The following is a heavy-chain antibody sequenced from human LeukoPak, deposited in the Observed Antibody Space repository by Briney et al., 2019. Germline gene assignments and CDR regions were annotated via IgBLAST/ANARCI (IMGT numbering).Heavy chain of an antibody. V-gene: IGHV1-69*13. J-gene: IGHJ4*02. CDR2: IIPIFGTT. CDR1: GGIFLSYA. CDR3: ARAGGRYNWNDVVDY. D-gene: IGHD1-20*01. Sequence: SVKVSCKASGGIFLSYAFNWVRQAPGQGLEWMGGIIPIFGTTDCAQKFQGKVTLTADESTSTAYMELSSLRSEDTAVYYCARAGGRYNWNDVVDYWGQGTLVTVSS.